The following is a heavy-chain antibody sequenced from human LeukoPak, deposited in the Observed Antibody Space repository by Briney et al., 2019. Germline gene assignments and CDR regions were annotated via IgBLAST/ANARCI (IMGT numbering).Heavy chain of an antibody. Sequence: ASVKVSCKASGYTFTGYYRHRVRQAPGQGLEWMGWITPNSGGTNHAQKFQGRVTMTRDTSINTAYMELSRLRSDDTPVYYCARDVDTAMIGAFDIWGQGTMVTVSS. D-gene: IGHD5-18*01. CDR1: GYTFTGYY. J-gene: IGHJ3*02. V-gene: IGHV1-2*02. CDR2: ITPNSGGT. CDR3: ARDVDTAMIGAFDI.